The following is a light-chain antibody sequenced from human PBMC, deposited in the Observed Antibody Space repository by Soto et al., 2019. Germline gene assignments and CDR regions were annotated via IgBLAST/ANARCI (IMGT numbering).Light chain of an antibody. CDR3: SSYTSSSTPVV. CDR1: ISDVGGYNY. CDR2: DVS. V-gene: IGLV2-14*01. Sequence: QSVLTQPASVSGSPGQSITISCTGTISDVGGYNYVSWYQQHPGKAPKLMIYDVSARPSGVSNRFSGSKSGNTASLTISGLQAEDEADYYCSSYTSSSTPVVFGGGTQLTVL. J-gene: IGLJ2*01.